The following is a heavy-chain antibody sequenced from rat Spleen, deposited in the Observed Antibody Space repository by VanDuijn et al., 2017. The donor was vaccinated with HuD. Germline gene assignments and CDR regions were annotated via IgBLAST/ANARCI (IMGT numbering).Heavy chain of an antibody. D-gene: IGHD1-2*01. CDR2: ISSGGTT. Sequence: QVQLKESGPDLVRPSQTLSLTCTVSGFSLTSYGVSWVRQPPGKGLEWIAGISSGGTTDFNSALKSRLSISRDTSESQVFLTMNSLQTDDTAIYFCTRSSYHYSSPFAWWGQGTLVTVSS. CDR1: GFSLTSYG. V-gene: IGHV2S8*01. J-gene: IGHJ3*01. CDR3: TRSSYHYSSPFAW.